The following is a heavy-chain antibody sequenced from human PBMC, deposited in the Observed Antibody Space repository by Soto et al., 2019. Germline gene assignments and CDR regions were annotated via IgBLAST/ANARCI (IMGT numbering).Heavy chain of an antibody. V-gene: IGHV3-30-3*01. CDR2: ISYDGSNK. D-gene: IGHD5-18*01. CDR3: ASHFVDTAMVTKEYYYYGMDV. J-gene: IGHJ6*02. Sequence: GGSLRLSCAASGFTFSSYAMHWVRQAPGKGLEWVAVISYDGSNKYYADSVKGRFTISRDNSKNTLYLQMNSLRAEDTAVYYCASHFVDTAMVTKEYYYYGMDVWGQGTTVTVSS. CDR1: GFTFSSYA.